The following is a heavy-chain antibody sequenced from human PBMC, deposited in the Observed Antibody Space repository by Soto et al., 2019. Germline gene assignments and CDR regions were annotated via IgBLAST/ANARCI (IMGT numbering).Heavy chain of an antibody. D-gene: IGHD6-19*01. CDR1: GYSFTSYW. V-gene: IGHV5-51*01. J-gene: IGHJ6*02. CDR3: ARTGIAVAAPRKYYSSYAMDV. CDR2: IYPGDSDT. Sequence: GESLKISCKGSGYSFTSYWIGWVRQMPGKGLEWMGIIYPGDSDTRYSPSFQGQVTISADKSISTAYLQWSSLKASDTAMYYCARTGIAVAAPRKYYSSYAMDVWGPGPTVTLSS.